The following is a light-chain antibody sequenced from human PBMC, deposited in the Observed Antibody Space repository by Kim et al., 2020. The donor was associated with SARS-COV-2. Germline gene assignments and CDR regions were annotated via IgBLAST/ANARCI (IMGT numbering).Light chain of an antibody. Sequence: SYELTQPPSVSVSPGQTASITCSGDKLGDKYACWYQQKPGRSPVLVIYQDSKRPSGIPERFSGSNSGNTATLTISGTQAMDEADYYCQAWDSSTAFFGTGTKVTVL. V-gene: IGLV3-1*01. J-gene: IGLJ1*01. CDR1: KLGDKY. CDR2: QDS. CDR3: QAWDSSTAF.